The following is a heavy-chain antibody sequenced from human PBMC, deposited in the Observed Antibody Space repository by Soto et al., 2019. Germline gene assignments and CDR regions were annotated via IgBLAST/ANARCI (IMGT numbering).Heavy chain of an antibody. Sequence: QVQLVQSGAEVRKPGSSVKVSCKASGGTFSNSAITWVRQAPGQGLEWVGGIIPIFGSTNYAQKFQGRVTITADESTSTAYMELSSLTSEDTAVYYSARDGDLRSDFWSGPLGGGWFDPWGQGTLVTVSS. D-gene: IGHD3-3*01. CDR2: IIPIFGST. V-gene: IGHV1-69*12. CDR3: ARDGDLRSDFWSGPLGGGWFDP. CDR1: GGTFSNSA. J-gene: IGHJ5*02.